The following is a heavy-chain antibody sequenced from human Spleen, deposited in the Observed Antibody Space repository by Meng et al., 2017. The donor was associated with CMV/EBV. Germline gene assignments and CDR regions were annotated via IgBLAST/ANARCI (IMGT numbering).Heavy chain of an antibody. CDR3: TRVKRYCTGGSCSSTGYYGMDV. CDR2: INPDNGYT. V-gene: IGHV1-2*02. CDR1: GYIFTAYY. J-gene: IGHJ6*02. D-gene: IGHD2-15*01. Sequence: ASVKVSCKASGYIFTAYYMHWVRQAPGQGLQWMGWINPDNGYTNYAQRLQGRVTMTRDTSISTVYMELGRLRSDDLALYYCTRVKRYCTGGSCSSTGYYGMDVWGQGTTVTVSS.